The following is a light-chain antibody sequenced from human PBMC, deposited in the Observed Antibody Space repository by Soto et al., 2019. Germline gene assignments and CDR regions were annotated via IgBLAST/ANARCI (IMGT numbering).Light chain of an antibody. Sequence: LTQPPSVSGAPGQRVTITCSGSDSNIGANLVVYWYRQLPGTAPKVLIYGTSNRPSGVPDRFSGFKSGTSASLVITGLQAEDEGDYYCQSYDASLSGGVFGGGTKLTVL. CDR2: GTS. CDR1: DSNIGANLV. J-gene: IGLJ3*02. CDR3: QSYDASLSGGV. V-gene: IGLV1-40*01.